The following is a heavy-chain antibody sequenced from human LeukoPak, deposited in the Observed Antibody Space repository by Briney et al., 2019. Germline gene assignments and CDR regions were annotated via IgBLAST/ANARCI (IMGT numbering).Heavy chain of an antibody. CDR1: GYTFTSYG. CDR2: ICAYNGNT. J-gene: IGHJ4*02. D-gene: IGHD2-21*02. V-gene: IGHV1-18*01. CDR3: ARPSKAYCGGDCPDYFDY. Sequence: ASVNVSCKASGYTFTSYGISWVRQAPGQGLEWMGWICAYNGNTNYAQKLQGRVTMTTDTSTSTAYMELRSLRSDDTAVYYCARPSKAYCGGDCPDYFDYWGQGTLVTVSS.